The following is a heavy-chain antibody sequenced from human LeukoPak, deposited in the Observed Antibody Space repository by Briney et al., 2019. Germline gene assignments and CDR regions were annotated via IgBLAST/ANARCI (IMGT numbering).Heavy chain of an antibody. D-gene: IGHD6-19*01. J-gene: IGHJ6*02. V-gene: IGHV4-59*01. Sequence: SETLSLTCTVSGGSISSYYWSWIRQPPGKGLEWIGYIYYSGSTNYNPSLKSRVTISVDTSKNQFSLKLSSVTAADTAVYYWARGEWLINDDAIYYYYYGMDVWGQGTTVTVSS. CDR3: ARGEWLINDDAIYYYYYGMDV. CDR1: GGSISSYY. CDR2: IYYSGST.